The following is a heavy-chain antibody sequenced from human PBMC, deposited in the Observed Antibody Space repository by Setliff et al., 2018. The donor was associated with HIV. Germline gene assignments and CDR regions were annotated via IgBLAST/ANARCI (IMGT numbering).Heavy chain of an antibody. V-gene: IGHV6-1*01. Sequence: SQTLSLTRAISGDSVSSNSAAWNWSRQSPSRGLEWLGRTYYRSKWYINYALSVKSRITISPDTSKNQFSLQLNSATPDDTAVYYCARGSYGSVLLWGQGTLVTVSS. D-gene: IGHD6-19*01. CDR3: ARGSYGSVLL. CDR2: TYYRSKWYI. CDR1: GDSVSSNSAA. J-gene: IGHJ4*02.